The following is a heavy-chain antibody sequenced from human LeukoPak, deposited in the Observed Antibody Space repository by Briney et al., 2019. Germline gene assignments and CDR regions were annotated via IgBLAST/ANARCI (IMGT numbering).Heavy chain of an antibody. Sequence: GASVKVSCKASGYTFTGNYMHWVRQAPGQGLEWMGRINPNSGDTNYAQNLHGRVTMTRDTSITTAYMELNSLTSDDTAVYFCARSAEHCNNGVCFTDYYMDVWGKGTTVTVSS. D-gene: IGHD2-8*01. V-gene: IGHV1-2*06. CDR1: GYTFTGNY. CDR3: ARSAEHCNNGVCFTDYYMDV. J-gene: IGHJ6*03. CDR2: INPNSGDT.